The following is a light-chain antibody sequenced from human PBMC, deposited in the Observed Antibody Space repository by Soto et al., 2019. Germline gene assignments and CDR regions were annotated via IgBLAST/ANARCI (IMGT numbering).Light chain of an antibody. CDR3: QQYNNWPRWT. Sequence: EIVMTQSPATLSVSPGERATLSCRASQSVRSNLAWYQHKPGHAPRLLIYGTSTRATGIPARFSGSGSGTEFTLTISSLQSEDLAVYYCQQYNNWPRWTFGQGNKVEIK. J-gene: IGKJ1*01. CDR1: QSVRSN. V-gene: IGKV3-15*01. CDR2: GTS.